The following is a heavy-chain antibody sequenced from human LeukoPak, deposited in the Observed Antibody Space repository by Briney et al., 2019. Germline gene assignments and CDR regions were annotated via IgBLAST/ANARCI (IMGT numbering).Heavy chain of an antibody. Sequence: GGSLRLSCAASGFTFSSYAMSWVRQAPGKGLEWVSAISGSGGSTYYADSVKGRFTISRDNSKNTLYLQMNSLRAEDTAVYYCAKDRGYSYVPTYFDYWGQGTLVTVSS. J-gene: IGHJ4*02. V-gene: IGHV3-23*01. CDR3: AKDRGYSYVPTYFDY. CDR2: ISGSGGST. CDR1: GFTFSSYA. D-gene: IGHD5-18*01.